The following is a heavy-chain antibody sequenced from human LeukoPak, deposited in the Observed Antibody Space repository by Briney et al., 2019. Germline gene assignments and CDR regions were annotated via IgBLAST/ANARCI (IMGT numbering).Heavy chain of an antibody. D-gene: IGHD1-1*01. J-gene: IGHJ6*02. CDR2: ISGRGNYV. Sequence: PGGSLRLSCAASGFTFSDYFMSWVRQAPGKGLEWLSYISGRGNYVDYAESLKGRITISRDNAKNTLYLLMNSLRAEDTAVYYCAGTTSTYYYYYHGMDVWGQGTTVTVSS. CDR3: AGTTSTYYYYYHGMDV. CDR1: GFTFSDYF. V-gene: IGHV3-11*06.